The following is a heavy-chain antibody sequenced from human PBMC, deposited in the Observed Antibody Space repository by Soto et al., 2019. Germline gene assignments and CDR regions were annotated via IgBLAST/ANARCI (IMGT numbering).Heavy chain of an antibody. J-gene: IGHJ6*02. CDR1: GFTFSSYA. CDR2: ISYDGSNK. V-gene: IGHV3-30-3*01. D-gene: IGHD3-10*01. Sequence: PGGSLRLSCAASGFTFSSYAMHWVRQAPGKGLEWVAVISYDGSNKYYADSVKGRFTISRDNSKNTLYLQMNSLRAEDTAVYYCARDLPTMVRGVPDYYYYGMDVWGQGTTVTVSS. CDR3: ARDLPTMVRGVPDYYYYGMDV.